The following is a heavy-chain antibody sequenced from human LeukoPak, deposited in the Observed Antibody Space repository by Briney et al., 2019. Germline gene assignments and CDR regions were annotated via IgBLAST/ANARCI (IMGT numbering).Heavy chain of an antibody. CDR1: GGSIRSYY. CDR3: AGGGIY. V-gene: IGHV4-59*01. CDR2: IYYSGST. D-gene: IGHD6-13*01. J-gene: IGHJ4*02. Sequence: SETLSLTCTVSGGSIRSYYWSWIRQPPGKGLEWIGYIYYSGSTNYNPSLKSRVTISVDTSKNQFSLKLSSVTAADTAVYFCAGGGIYWGQGTLVTVSS.